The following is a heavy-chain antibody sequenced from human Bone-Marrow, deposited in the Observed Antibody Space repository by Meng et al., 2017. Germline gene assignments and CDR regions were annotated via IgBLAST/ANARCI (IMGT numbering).Heavy chain of an antibody. V-gene: IGHV1-69*01. Sequence: VQVVKFGAVVKKPGSSGKVSGKASGGTFSSYAISWVRQAPGQGLEWMGGIIPIFGTANYAQKFQGRVTITADESTSTAYMELSSLRSEDTAVYYCARESRDIAVAGVYWGQGTLVTVSS. D-gene: IGHD6-19*01. CDR1: GGTFSSYA. CDR2: IIPIFGTA. CDR3: ARESRDIAVAGVY. J-gene: IGHJ4*02.